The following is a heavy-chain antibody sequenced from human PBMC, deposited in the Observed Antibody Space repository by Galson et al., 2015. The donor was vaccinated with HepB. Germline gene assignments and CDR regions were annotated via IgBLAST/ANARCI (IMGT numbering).Heavy chain of an antibody. V-gene: IGHV3-74*01. CDR1: GFTFSSYW. Sequence: SLRLSCAASGFTFSSYWMHWVRQAPGKGLVWVSRINSDGSSTSYADSVKGRFTIPRDNAKNTLYLQMNSLRAEDTAVYYCARVYYDSSGDYYFDYWGQGTLVTVSS. D-gene: IGHD3-22*01. CDR3: ARVYYDSSGDYYFDY. J-gene: IGHJ4*02. CDR2: INSDGSST.